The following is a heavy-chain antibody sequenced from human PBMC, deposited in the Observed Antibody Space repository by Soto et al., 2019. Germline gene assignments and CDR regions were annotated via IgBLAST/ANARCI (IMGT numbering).Heavy chain of an antibody. D-gene: IGHD3-3*01. CDR1: GYTFTGYY. J-gene: IGHJ3*02. CDR3: ARLLIDFWTDAFDI. V-gene: IGHV1-2*02. CDR2: INPNSGGT. Sequence: GASVKVSCKASGYTFTGYYMHWVRQAPGQGLEWMGWINPNSGGTNYAQKFQGRVTMTRDTSISTAYMELSRLRSDDTAVYYCARLLIDFWTDAFDIWGQGTMVTVS.